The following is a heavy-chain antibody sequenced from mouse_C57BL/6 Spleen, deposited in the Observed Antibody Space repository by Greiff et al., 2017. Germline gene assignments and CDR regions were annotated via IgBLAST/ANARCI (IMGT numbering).Heavy chain of an antibody. CDR3: ARDWGSSYSMDY. CDR1: GYSITSGYD. CDR2: ISYSGST. D-gene: IGHD1-1*01. Sequence: EVQLQQSGPGMVKPSQSLSLTCTVTGYSITSGYDWHWIRPFPGNKLEWMGYISYSGSTNYNPSLKSRISITHDTSKNHFFLKLNSVTTEDTATYYCARDWGSSYSMDYWGQGTSVTVSS. V-gene: IGHV3-1*01. J-gene: IGHJ4*01.